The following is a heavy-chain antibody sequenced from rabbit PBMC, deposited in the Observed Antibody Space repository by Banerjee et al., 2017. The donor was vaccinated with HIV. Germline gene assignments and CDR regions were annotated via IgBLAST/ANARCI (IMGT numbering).Heavy chain of an antibody. V-gene: IGHV1S40*01. D-gene: IGHD6-1*01. Sequence: QSLEESGGDLVQPGASLTLTCTASGFDFSSYYYMCWVRQAPGKGLEWIGCIGTSSGNTWYASWAKGRFTISKTSSTTVTLQMTSLTDADTATYFCARSSAGTDGYAYVEYFKLWGPGSLVTVS. J-gene: IGHJ4*01. CDR3: ARSSAGTDGYAYVEYFKL. CDR1: GFDFSSYYY. CDR2: IGTSSGNT.